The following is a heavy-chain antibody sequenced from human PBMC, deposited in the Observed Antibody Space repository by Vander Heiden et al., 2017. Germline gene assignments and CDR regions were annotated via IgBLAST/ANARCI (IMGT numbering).Heavy chain of an antibody. CDR2: IYYSGST. CDR1: GGSISSSSYY. V-gene: IGHV4-39*01. J-gene: IGHJ4*02. CDR3: ARQDGLVPDY. D-gene: IGHD3-9*01. Sequence: QLQLQESGPGLVKPSETLSLTCTVSGGSISSSSYYGGWIRQPPGKGLEWIGSIYYSGSTYYNPSLKSRVTISVDTSKNQFSLKLSSVTAADTAVYYCARQDGLVPDYWGQGTLVTVSS.